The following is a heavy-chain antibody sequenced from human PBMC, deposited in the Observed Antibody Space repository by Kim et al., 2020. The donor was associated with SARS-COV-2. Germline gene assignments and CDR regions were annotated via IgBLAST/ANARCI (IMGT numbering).Heavy chain of an antibody. CDR3: ARLFTPSGTYVHPYYFDH. D-gene: IGHD1-26*01. J-gene: IGHJ4*02. CDR2: IKVQNGKT. CDR1: NYTFTSYG. V-gene: IGHV1-18*01. Sequence: ASVKVSCKASNYTFTSYGISWVRQAPGQGLEWMGWIKVQNGKTNYAQKFQGTVTMTTDTSTSTAYMELRSLRSDDTAVYYCARLFTPSGTYVHPYYFDHWGQGTLVTVSS.